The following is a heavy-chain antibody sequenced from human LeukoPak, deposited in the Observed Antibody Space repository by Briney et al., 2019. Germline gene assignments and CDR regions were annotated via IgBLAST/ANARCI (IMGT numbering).Heavy chain of an antibody. CDR2: IYHSGST. D-gene: IGHD5-12*01. CDR3: ARDRIVENSGYDLYYYYYYYMDV. CDR1: GGSISSSNW. V-gene: IGHV4-4*02. Sequence: GTLSLTCAVSGGSISSSNWWSWVRQPPGKGLEWIGEIYHSGSTNYNPSLKSRVTISVDKSKNQFSLKLSSVTAADTAVYYCARDRIVENSGYDLYYYYYYYMDVWGKGTTVTVSS. J-gene: IGHJ6*03.